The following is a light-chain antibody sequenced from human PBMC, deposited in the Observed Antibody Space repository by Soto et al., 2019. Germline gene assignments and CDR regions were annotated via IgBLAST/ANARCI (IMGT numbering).Light chain of an antibody. CDR3: QQHGTSPIT. Sequence: IVLTQSPGTLSLSPGESATLSCRSSQSISSSYLAWYQQKPGQAPRLLIYGASNRATAIPDRFSGSGSGTDFTLTISRLEPEDFAVYYCQQHGTSPITFGQGTRLEIK. J-gene: IGKJ5*01. V-gene: IGKV3-20*01. CDR1: QSISSSY. CDR2: GAS.